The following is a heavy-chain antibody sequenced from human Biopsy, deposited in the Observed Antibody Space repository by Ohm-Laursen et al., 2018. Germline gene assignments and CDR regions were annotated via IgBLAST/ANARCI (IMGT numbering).Heavy chain of an antibody. CDR1: GGSFNGYF. D-gene: IGHD6-13*01. CDR3: ARVPLPGIGAAYQGRFLYGMDV. CDR2: ITQSGST. J-gene: IGHJ6*02. V-gene: IGHV4-34*01. Sequence: SETLSLTCAVYGGSFNGYFWSWIRQPPGKGLEWIGDITQSGSTNYSPSLKSRFTISVDTAKKKFSLSLRSVTAADTAVYYCARVPLPGIGAAYQGRFLYGMDVWGQGTTVSVSS.